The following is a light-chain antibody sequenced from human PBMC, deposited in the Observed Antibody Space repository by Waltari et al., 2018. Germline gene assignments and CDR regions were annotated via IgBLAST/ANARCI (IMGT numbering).Light chain of an antibody. CDR3: EQSYSTLA. CDR1: QSISSY. V-gene: IGKV1-39*01. CDR2: AAS. Sequence: DIQMTQSPSSLSASVGDRVTITCRASQSISSYFNWYQQNPGKAPKYRIYAASSLQSGVPSRFSGSGCGTDFTLTISSLQPEDFATYYCEQSYSTLAFGPGTKVDIK. J-gene: IGKJ3*01.